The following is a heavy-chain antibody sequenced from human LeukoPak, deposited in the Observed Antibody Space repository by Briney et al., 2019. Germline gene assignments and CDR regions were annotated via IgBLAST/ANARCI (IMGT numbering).Heavy chain of an antibody. J-gene: IGHJ3*02. D-gene: IGHD4-23*01. V-gene: IGHV4-4*02. CDR2: IYHSGST. CDR1: GGSISSSNW. Sequence: PSGTLSPTCAVSGGSISSSNWWSWVRQPPGKGLEWIGEIYHSGSTNYNPSLKSRVTISVDKSKNQFSLKLSSVTAADTAVYYCARATPGGNSGGDAFDIWGQGTMVTVSS. CDR3: ARATPGGNSGGDAFDI.